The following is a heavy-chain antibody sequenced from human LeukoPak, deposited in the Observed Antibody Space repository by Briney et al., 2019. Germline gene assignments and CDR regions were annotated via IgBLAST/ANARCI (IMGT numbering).Heavy chain of an antibody. CDR3: AKSRGSSVYELFYY. CDR2: ISTSGRAT. CDR1: GFAFRTYA. V-gene: IGHV3-23*01. D-gene: IGHD5/OR15-5a*01. J-gene: IGHJ4*02. Sequence: PGGSLRLSCADSGFAFRTYAMTWVRQAPEKGLQWVSTISTSGRATYYADSVEGRFTISRDNSKNTLYLQMNSLRADDTAVYDCAKSRGSSVYELFYYWGQGTQVTVSP.